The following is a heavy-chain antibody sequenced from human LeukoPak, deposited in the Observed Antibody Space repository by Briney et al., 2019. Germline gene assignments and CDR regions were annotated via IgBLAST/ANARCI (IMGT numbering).Heavy chain of an antibody. V-gene: IGHV4-59*08. J-gene: IGHJ2*01. CDR2: IYYSGST. D-gene: IGHD3-22*01. CDR1: GGSISSDS. Sequence: SETLSLTCTVSGGSISSDSWSWIRQPPGKGLECIGYIYYSGSTNYNPSLKSRVTISVDTSKNQFSLKLRSVTAADTAVYYCARGMTGHYDSSGPWYFDLWGRGTLVTVSS. CDR3: ARGMTGHYDSSGPWYFDL.